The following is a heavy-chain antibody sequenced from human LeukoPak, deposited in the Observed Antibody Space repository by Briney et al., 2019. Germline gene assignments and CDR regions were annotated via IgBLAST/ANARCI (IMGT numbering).Heavy chain of an antibody. J-gene: IGHJ4*02. V-gene: IGHV3-23*01. CDR1: GSTFSSYA. D-gene: IGHD3-22*01. Sequence: PGGTLRLSCAASGSTFSSYAMSWVRQAPGKGLEWVSSLTSSGLSTYYADSVKGRFTISRDNSKNTLYVQMNSLRAEDTAVYYCAKDDSSGFYYRGNLDYWGQGTLVTVSS. CDR2: LTSSGLST. CDR3: AKDDSSGFYYRGNLDY.